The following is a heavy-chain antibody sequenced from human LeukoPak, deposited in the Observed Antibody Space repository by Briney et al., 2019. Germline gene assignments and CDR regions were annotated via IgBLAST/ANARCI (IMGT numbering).Heavy chain of an antibody. CDR3: ARLTDMDYGDWGIDY. J-gene: IGHJ4*02. D-gene: IGHD4-17*01. CDR2: IYPGDSDI. V-gene: IGHV5-51*01. CDR1: GYTFTRYW. Sequence: KGGESLKISCKGSGYTFTRYWIGWVRQMPGKGLEWMGIIYPGDSDIRYSPSFQGQVTISADKSISTAYLQWSSLKASDTAMYYCARLTDMDYGDWGIDYWGQGTLVTVSS.